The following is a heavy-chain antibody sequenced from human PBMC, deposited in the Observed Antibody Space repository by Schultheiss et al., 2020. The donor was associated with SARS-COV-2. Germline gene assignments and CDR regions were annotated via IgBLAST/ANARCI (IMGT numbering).Heavy chain of an antibody. D-gene: IGHD2-15*01. CDR3: TTEGDCSGGSCSDY. CDR1: GFTFSNAW. V-gene: IGHV3-15*01. Sequence: GGSLRLSCAASGFTFSNAWMSWVRQAPGKGLEWVGRIKSKTDGGTTDYAAPVKGRFTISRDDSKNTLYLQMNSLKTEDTAVYYCTTEGDCSGGSCSDYWGQGTLVTVSS. CDR2: IKSKTDGGTT. J-gene: IGHJ4*02.